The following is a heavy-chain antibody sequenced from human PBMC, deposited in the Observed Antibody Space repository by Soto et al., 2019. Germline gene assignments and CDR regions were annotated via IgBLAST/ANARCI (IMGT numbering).Heavy chain of an antibody. J-gene: IGHJ5*01. V-gene: IGHV1-18*01. CDR3: ARGSIVPVTNWFAP. D-gene: IGHD2-8*01. Sequence: ASVKVSCKASDYTFNTYGISWVRQAPGQGLEWMGWIGTYNGHTKYVEKFQGRLTMTTDTSTSTAYMELRSLRSDDTAVYYCARGSIVPVTNWFAPWGQGTLVTVSS. CDR1: DYTFNTYG. CDR2: IGTYNGHT.